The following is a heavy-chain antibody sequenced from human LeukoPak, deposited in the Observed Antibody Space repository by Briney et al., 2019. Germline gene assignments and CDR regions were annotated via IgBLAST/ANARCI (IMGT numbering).Heavy chain of an antibody. CDR2: IYSGGST. CDR3: ARGVPPPLQQLSY. D-gene: IGHD6-13*01. V-gene: IGHV3-66*01. Sequence: GGSLRLSCAASGFTVSSSYMSWVRQAPGKGLEWVSVIYSGGSTYYADSVKGRFTISRDNSKNTLYLQMNSLRAEDTAVYYCARGVPPPLQQLSYWGQGTLVTVSS. J-gene: IGHJ4*02. CDR1: GFTVSSSY.